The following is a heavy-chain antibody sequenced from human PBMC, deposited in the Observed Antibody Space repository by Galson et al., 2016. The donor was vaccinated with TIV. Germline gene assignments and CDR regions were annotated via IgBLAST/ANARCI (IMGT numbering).Heavy chain of an antibody. CDR3: AKARGYGYGSLHDYYYGMDV. Sequence: SLRLSCAASGFTFEDYGMHWVRHTPGKGLEWVSGISSNSFYRGYAHSVQGRFTIFRDNAKKSPYVQMNRLRVEDTARYYCAKARGYGYGSLHDYYYGMDVWGRGTAVTVSS. CDR2: ISSNSFYR. D-gene: IGHD5-18*01. J-gene: IGHJ6*02. CDR1: GFTFEDYG. V-gene: IGHV3-9*01.